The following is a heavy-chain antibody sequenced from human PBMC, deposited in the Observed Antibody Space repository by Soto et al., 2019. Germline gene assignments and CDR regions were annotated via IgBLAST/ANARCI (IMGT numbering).Heavy chain of an antibody. CDR3: AKDMLNGYSSSWYVY. J-gene: IGHJ4*02. V-gene: IGHV3-15*01. D-gene: IGHD6-13*01. Sequence: PGGSLRLSCAASGFTFSNAWMTWVRQAPGKGLEWVGRIKSRTHGGTTDYAAPVKGRFTISRDNSKNTLYLQMNSLRAEDTAVYYCAKDMLNGYSSSWYVYWGQGTLVTVSS. CDR1: GFTFSNAW. CDR2: IKSRTHGGTT.